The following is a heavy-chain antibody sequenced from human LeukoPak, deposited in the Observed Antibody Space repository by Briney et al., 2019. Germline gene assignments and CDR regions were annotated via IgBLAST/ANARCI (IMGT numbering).Heavy chain of an antibody. CDR3: VCLGGPSDY. CDR1: GFTFINYS. D-gene: IGHD3-16*01. J-gene: IGHJ4*02. V-gene: IGHV3-21*01. CDR2: ISTNSAFI. Sequence: PGGSLRLSCTASGFTFINYSMNWVRQAPGGGLEWVSSISTNSAFIYYAASVRGRLTISRDNTKNSLYLRMDSLTADDTAVYSCVCLGGPSDYWGQGTLVTVSS.